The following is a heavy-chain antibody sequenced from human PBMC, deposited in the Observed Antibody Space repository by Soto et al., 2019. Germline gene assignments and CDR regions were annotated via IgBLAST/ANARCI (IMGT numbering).Heavy chain of an antibody. CDR3: ARGGPRADYYGSGELRPSYYYYGMDV. CDR2: IYYSGST. J-gene: IGHJ6*02. CDR1: GGSISSYY. V-gene: IGHV4-59*01. Sequence: SETLSLTCTVSGGSISSYYWSWIRQPPGKGLEWIGYIYYSGSTNYNPSLKSRVTISVDTSKNQFSLKLSSVTAADTAVYYCARGGPRADYYGSGELRPSYYYYGMDVWGQGTTVTVSS. D-gene: IGHD3-10*01.